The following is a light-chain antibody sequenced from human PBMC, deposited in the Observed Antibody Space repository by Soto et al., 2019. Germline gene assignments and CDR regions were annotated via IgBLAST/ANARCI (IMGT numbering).Light chain of an antibody. Sequence: ILLTQSPATLSLSQGERATLSCMASQSVSSNLAWYKQKPGQAPRLLIYGTSSRATGIPDRFSGSGSGTDFTLTISRLQPEDFEVYYCQQYGNSPITFGQGTRLEIK. CDR2: GTS. CDR1: QSVSSN. CDR3: QQYGNSPIT. J-gene: IGKJ5*01. V-gene: IGKV3-20*01.